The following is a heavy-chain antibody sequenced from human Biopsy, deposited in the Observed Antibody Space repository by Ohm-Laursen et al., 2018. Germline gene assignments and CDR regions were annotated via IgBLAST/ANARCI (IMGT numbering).Heavy chain of an antibody. J-gene: IGHJ4*02. CDR3: AKDRFPYTSGYSSVFEY. Sequence: SLRLYCAASGFTFSSYGMHWVRQAPGKGLEWVSLISNDGDIRYSADSMEGRFTISRDNSRNTLFLQMNSLKAEDTAAYYCAKDRFPYTSGYSSVFEYWGQGTLVTVSS. V-gene: IGHV3-30*18. CDR1: GFTFSSYG. CDR2: ISNDGDIR. D-gene: IGHD3-22*01.